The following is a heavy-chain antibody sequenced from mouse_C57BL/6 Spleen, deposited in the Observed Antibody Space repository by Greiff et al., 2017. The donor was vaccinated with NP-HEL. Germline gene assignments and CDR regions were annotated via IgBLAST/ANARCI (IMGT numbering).Heavy chain of an antibody. J-gene: IGHJ3*01. CDR2: ISNGGGST. CDR3: ARHGNYEVWFAY. V-gene: IGHV5-12*01. CDR1: GFTFSDYY. D-gene: IGHD2-1*01. Sequence: EVKLVESGGGLVQPGGSLKLSCAASGFTFSDYYMYWVRQTPEKRLEWVAYISNGGGSTYYPDTVKGRFTISRDNAKNTLYLQMSRLKSEDTAMYYCARHGNYEVWFAYWGQGTLVTVSA.